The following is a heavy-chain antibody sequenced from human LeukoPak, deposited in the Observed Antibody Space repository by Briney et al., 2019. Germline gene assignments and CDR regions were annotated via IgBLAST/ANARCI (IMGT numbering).Heavy chain of an antibody. D-gene: IGHD3-3*01. V-gene: IGHV3-7*05. CDR1: GLTFTSHA. Sequence: GGSLRLSWAASGLTFTSHAVGWVRQAPGKWLEWGANIKQDGREKYYVDSVKGRFTISRDNAKNSLYLQMNSMRAEDTAVYYCARDEAHYDFWSGYTPGPFDYWGQGTLVTVSS. CDR3: ARDEAHYDFWSGYTPGPFDY. CDR2: IKQDGREK. J-gene: IGHJ4*02.